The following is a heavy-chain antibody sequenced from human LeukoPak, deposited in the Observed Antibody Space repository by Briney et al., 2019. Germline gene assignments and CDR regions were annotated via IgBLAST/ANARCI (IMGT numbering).Heavy chain of an antibody. D-gene: IGHD2-2*01. CDR2: IYLGDSDT. CDR1: GYSFTSYW. V-gene: IGHV5-51*01. CDR3: ARTMGTSTSSTLDY. J-gene: IGHJ4*02. Sequence: GESLQISCKGSGYSFTSYWIGWVRQMPGKGLEWMGIIYLGDSDTRYSPSFQGQVTISADKSITTAYLQWSSLKASDTAIYYCARTMGTSTSSTLDYWGQGTLVTVSS.